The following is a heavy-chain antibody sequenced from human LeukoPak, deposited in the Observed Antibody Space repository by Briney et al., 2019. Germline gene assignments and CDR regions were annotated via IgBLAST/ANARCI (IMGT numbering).Heavy chain of an antibody. V-gene: IGHV3-21*06. CDR1: GFTFDDYA. CDR3: AREGDGSRYYFDY. Sequence: GGSLRLSCAASGFTFDDYAMHWVRQAPGKGLEWVSGISWSSSYIYYADSVKGRFTISRDNARNSLDLHMSSLGAEDTAVYYCAREGDGSRYYFDYWGQGILVTVSS. J-gene: IGHJ4*02. CDR2: ISWSSSYI. D-gene: IGHD2-21*01.